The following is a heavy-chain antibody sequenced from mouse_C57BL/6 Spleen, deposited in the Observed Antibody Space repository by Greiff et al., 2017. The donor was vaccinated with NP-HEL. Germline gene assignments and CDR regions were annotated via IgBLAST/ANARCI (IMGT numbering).Heavy chain of an antibody. Sequence: EVQLQQSGTVLARPGASVKMSCKTSGYTFTSYWMHWVKQRPGQGLEWIGAIYPGNSDTSYNQKFKGKAKLTAVTSASTAYMELSSLTNEDSAVYYCTRSDYYGSSGGYFDYWGQGTTLTVSS. D-gene: IGHD1-1*01. CDR2: IYPGNSDT. CDR3: TRSDYYGSSGGYFDY. J-gene: IGHJ2*01. CDR1: GYTFTSYW. V-gene: IGHV1-5*01.